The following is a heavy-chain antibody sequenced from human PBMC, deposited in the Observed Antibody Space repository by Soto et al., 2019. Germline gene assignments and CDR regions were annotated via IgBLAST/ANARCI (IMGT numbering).Heavy chain of an antibody. CDR2: ISYDGSNK. D-gene: IGHD6-13*01. Sequence: QVQLVESGGGVVQPGRSLRLSCAASGFTFSSYGMHWVRQAPGKGLEWVAVISYDGSNKYYADSVKGRFTISRDNSKNSLYLQMTSLRAEDTAVYYCAKDVAAVGWLDYWGQGTLVTVSS. CDR3: AKDVAAVGWLDY. CDR1: GFTFSSYG. J-gene: IGHJ4*02. V-gene: IGHV3-30*18.